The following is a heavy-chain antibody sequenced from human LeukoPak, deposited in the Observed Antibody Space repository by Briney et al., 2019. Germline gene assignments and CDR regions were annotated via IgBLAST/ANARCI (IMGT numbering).Heavy chain of an antibody. CDR2: ISGSGGDT. CDR1: GFTFSSYA. J-gene: IGHJ4*02. CDR3: AKDGYPPGYSSD. Sequence: GGSLRLSCAASGFTFSSYAMSWVRQAPGNGLEWVSAISGSGGDTYYADSVKGRFTISRDNSKNTLYLQMNSLRAEDTAVYYCAKDGYPPGYSSDWGQGTLVTVSS. V-gene: IGHV3-23*01. D-gene: IGHD6-19*01.